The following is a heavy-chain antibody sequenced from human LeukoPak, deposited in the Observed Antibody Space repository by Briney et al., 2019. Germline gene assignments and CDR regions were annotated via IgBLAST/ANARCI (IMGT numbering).Heavy chain of an antibody. CDR1: GGTFSSYA. D-gene: IGHD3-10*01. J-gene: IGHJ4*02. Sequence: ASVKVSCKASGGTFSSYAINWVRQATGQGLEWMGWMNPNSGNTGYAQKFQGRVTMTRNTSIRTAYMELSSLRSEDTAVYYCARQAGDKVDYWGQGTLVTVSS. CDR2: MNPNSGNT. CDR3: ARQAGDKVDY. V-gene: IGHV1-8*02.